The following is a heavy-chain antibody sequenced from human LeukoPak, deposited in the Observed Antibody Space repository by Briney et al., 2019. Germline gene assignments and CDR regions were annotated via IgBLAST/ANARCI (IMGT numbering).Heavy chain of an antibody. CDR3: ARSHNLYGSGTYFDY. V-gene: IGHV4-4*02. Sequence: PSETLSLTCAVSGGSISSSNWWSWVRQPPGKGLEWIGQIYHSGSTDYNPSLKSRVTISVDKSKNHFSLKLSSVTAADTAVYYCARSHNLYGSGTYFDYWGQGTLVTVSS. CDR1: GGSISSSNW. D-gene: IGHD3-10*01. J-gene: IGHJ4*02. CDR2: IYHSGST.